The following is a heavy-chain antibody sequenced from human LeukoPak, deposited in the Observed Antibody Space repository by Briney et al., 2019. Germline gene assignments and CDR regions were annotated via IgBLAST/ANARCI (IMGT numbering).Heavy chain of an antibody. D-gene: IGHD3-10*01. CDR3: ARVGDHYHWYLDL. CDR1: GFSVSTNY. V-gene: IGHV3-53*01. CDR2: LYSGSST. J-gene: IGHJ2*01. Sequence: GGSLRVSCAASGFSVSTNYMNWVRQAPGKGLEWVSILYSGSSTYYTDSVKGRFTISRDNSRNTLYLHMTNLRAEDTAVYYCARVGDHYHWYLDLWGRGSVLTVSS.